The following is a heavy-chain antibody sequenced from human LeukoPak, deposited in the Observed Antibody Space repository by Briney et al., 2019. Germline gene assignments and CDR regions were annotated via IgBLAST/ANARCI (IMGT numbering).Heavy chain of an antibody. CDR3: ARVGPHTSYAMDI. CDR2: INTGGTT. CDR1: GFTVSNNY. V-gene: IGHV3-66*02. J-gene: IGHJ6*02. D-gene: IGHD1-26*01. Sequence: PGGSLRLSCAASGFTVSNNYMNWVRQAPGKGLEWVSVINTGGTTQYADSVKGRCTISRDTSKNMLYLQMSSLTTEDTAVHYCARVGPHTSYAMDIWGQGTTVTVSS.